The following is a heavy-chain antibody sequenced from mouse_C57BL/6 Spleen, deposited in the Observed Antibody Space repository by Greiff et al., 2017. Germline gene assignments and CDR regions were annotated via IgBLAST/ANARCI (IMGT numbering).Heavy chain of an antibody. CDR2: IRNKANGYTT. Sequence: EVQVVESGGGLVQPGGSLSLSCAASGFTFTDYYMSWVRQPPGKALEWLGFIRNKANGYTTEYSASVKGRFTISRDNSQSILYLQMNALRAEDSATYYCASSSYDYDGGDFDYWGQGTTLTVSS. CDR1: GFTFTDYY. J-gene: IGHJ2*01. CDR3: ASSSYDYDGGDFDY. D-gene: IGHD2-4*01. V-gene: IGHV7-3*01.